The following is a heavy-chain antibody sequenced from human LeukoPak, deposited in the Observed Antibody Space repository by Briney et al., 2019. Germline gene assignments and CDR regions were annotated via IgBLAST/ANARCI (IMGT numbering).Heavy chain of an antibody. Sequence: SETLSLTCTVSGYSISSGYYWGWIRQPPGKGLEWIGSIYHSGSTNYNPSLKSRVTISVDKSKNQFSLKLSSVTTADTAVYYCARRKASSGGSCYSYWGQGTLVTVSS. CDR1: GYSISSGYY. J-gene: IGHJ4*02. CDR3: ARRKASSGGSCYSY. CDR2: IYHSGST. V-gene: IGHV4-38-2*02. D-gene: IGHD2-15*01.